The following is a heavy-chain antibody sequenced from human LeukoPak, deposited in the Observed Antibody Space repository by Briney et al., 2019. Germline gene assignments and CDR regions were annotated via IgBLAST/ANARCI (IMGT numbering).Heavy chain of an antibody. CDR2: IYYSRST. D-gene: IGHD3-10*01. V-gene: IGHV4-59*01. Sequence: SETLSLTCTVSGGSISTYYWSWIRQPPGKGLEWIGYIYYSRSTNYNPSLKSRVTISVDTSKNHFFLKLSSVTAADTAMYYCAIDALGDDSESYYAFDIWGQGTMVTVSS. CDR3: AIDALGDDSESYYAFDI. CDR1: GGSISTYY. J-gene: IGHJ3*02.